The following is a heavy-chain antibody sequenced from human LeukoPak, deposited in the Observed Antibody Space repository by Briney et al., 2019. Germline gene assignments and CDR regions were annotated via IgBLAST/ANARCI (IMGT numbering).Heavy chain of an antibody. V-gene: IGHV4-61*05. CDR3: ARGMASYDFWSGYPQLYGMDV. CDR1: GGSISSSSYY. CDR2: IYYSGST. D-gene: IGHD3-3*01. Sequence: SETLSLTCTVSGGSISSSSYYWGWIRQPPGKGLEWIGYIYYSGSTNYNPSLKSRVTISVDTSKNQFSLKLSSVTAADTAVYYCARGMASYDFWSGYPQLYGMDVWGQGTTVTVSS. J-gene: IGHJ6*02.